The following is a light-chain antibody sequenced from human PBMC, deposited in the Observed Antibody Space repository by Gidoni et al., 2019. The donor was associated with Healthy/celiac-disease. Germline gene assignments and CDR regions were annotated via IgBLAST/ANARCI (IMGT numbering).Light chain of an antibody. J-gene: IGLJ3*02. CDR2: DAS. Sequence: GSPGQSITISCTGTNSDVGGYNHVSWYQQHTGKAPKLMTYDASNRPSGVSNRFSGTKSNNTASLTFSGLQAEDEDDYCCSSYTSSSTWVFGGGTKLTVL. CDR1: NSDVGGYNH. V-gene: IGLV2-14*03. CDR3: SSYTSSSTWV.